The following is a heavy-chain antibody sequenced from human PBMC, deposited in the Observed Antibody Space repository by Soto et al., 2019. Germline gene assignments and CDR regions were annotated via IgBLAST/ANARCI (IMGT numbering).Heavy chain of an antibody. J-gene: IGHJ6*02. CDR1: GFSLNTNGMG. Sequence: QITLKESGPTLVRPTQTLTLTCSCSGFSLNTNGMGVGWIRQPPGKALEWLAFIYWDEDKRYSPSLKTRLTVTTDTSKNEVVLTLTNLDPLDTGTYCCAGWNYESGLDVWGQGTTVTVSS. D-gene: IGHD1-7*01. CDR2: IYWDEDK. CDR3: AGWNYESGLDV. V-gene: IGHV2-5*02.